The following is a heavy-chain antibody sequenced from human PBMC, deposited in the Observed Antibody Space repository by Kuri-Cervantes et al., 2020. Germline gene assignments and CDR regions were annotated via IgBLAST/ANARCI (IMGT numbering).Heavy chain of an antibody. D-gene: IGHD2-15*01. Sequence: GESLKISCAASGFTFSSYSMNWVRQAPGKGLEWVSSISSSRSYIYYADSVKGRFTISRDNARNSLYLQMNSLRAEDTVVYYCAREMRIIGQIGAFDIWGQGTMVTVSS. V-gene: IGHV3-21*03. CDR3: AREMRIIGQIGAFDI. CDR1: GFTFSSYS. J-gene: IGHJ3*02. CDR2: ISSSRSYI.